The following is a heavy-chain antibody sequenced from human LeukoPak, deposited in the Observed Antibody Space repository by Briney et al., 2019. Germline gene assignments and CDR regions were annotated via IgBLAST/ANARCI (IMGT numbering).Heavy chain of an antibody. J-gene: IGHJ1*01. V-gene: IGHV3-74*01. CDR3: VRGAGAGTPFD. CDR1: GFTFSLSW. CDR2: INYDARSR. Sequence: GGSLRLSCAASGFTFSLSWMHWVRQAPGKGLEWVSSINYDARSRTYADSVKGRLTISRDNAENTLFLQMNSLRVEDTAIDSCVRGAGAGTPFDWGQGILVTVSS. D-gene: IGHD6-13*01.